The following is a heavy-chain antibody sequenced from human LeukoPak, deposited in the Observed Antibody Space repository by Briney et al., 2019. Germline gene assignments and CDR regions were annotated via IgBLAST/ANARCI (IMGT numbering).Heavy chain of an antibody. J-gene: IGHJ4*02. V-gene: IGHV3-7*01. D-gene: IGHD3-22*01. CDR1: GFTFSSYW. Sequence: PGGSLRLSCAASGFTFSSYWMSWVRQAPGKGLEWVANIKQDGSEKYYVDSVKGRFTISRDNAKNSLYLQMNSLRAEDMAVYYCAREPSSGYYSPHFDYWGQGTLVTVSS. CDR2: IKQDGSEK. CDR3: AREPSSGYYSPHFDY.